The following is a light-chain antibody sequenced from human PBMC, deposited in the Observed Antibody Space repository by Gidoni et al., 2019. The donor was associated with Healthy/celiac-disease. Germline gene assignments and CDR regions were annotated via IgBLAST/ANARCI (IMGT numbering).Light chain of an antibody. V-gene: IGKV3-11*01. CDR3: QQRSNWPPT. Sequence: DIVLTPSPATLSLSPGERATLSCRASQSVSSYLACYQQQPGQAPRLLIYDASNRATGVPARFSGSGSGTDFTLTISSLEPEDFAVYYCQQRSNWPPTFGGGTKVEIK. CDR1: QSVSSY. J-gene: IGKJ4*02. CDR2: DAS.